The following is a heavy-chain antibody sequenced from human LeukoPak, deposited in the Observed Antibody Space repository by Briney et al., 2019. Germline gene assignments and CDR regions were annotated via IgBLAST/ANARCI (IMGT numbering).Heavy chain of an antibody. CDR2: VRYDGINI. J-gene: IGHJ4*02. V-gene: IGHV3-30*02. D-gene: IGHD3-16*01. CDR3: ARVWGSYAVGY. Sequence: GGSLRLSCAASGFTFSNFGMHWVRQAPGKGLEWVTFVRYDGINIHYSDSVRGRFTISRDNVKNSLYLQMNSLRAEDTAVYYCARVWGSYAVGYWGQGTLVTVSS. CDR1: GFTFSNFG.